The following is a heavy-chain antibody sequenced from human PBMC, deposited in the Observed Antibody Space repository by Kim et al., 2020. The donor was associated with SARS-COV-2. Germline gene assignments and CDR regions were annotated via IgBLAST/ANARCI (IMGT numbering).Heavy chain of an antibody. V-gene: IGHV3-30*18. J-gene: IGHJ4*02. CDR1: GFTFSHYG. CDR3: AKDREQWLLHGIFDS. Sequence: GGSLRLSCAASGFTFSHYGMHWVRQAPGKGLEWVAAIAYDGSTEYYADSVKGRFTISRDKSKNTLYLQMNSLRGEDTAVYYCAKDREQWLLHGIFDSWGQGSLVTVSS. D-gene: IGHD6-19*01. CDR2: IAYDGSTE.